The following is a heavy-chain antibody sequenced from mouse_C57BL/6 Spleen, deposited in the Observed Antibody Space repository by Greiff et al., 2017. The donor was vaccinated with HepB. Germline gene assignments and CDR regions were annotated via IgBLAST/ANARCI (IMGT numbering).Heavy chain of an antibody. J-gene: IGHJ3*01. Sequence: VQLQQSGAELARPGASVKLSCKASGYTFTSYTMHWVKQRPGQGLEWIGYINPSSGYTKYNQKFKDKATLTADKSSSTDYMQLSSLTSEDSAVDYGARFEYSNGTWFAYWGQGTLVTVSA. D-gene: IGHD2-5*01. CDR1: GYTFTSYT. CDR2: INPSSGYT. V-gene: IGHV1-4*01. CDR3: ARFEYSNGTWFAY.